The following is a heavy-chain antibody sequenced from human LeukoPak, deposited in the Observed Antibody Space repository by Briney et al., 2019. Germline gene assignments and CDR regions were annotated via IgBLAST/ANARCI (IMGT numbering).Heavy chain of an antibody. Sequence: SETLSLTCTVSGGSISRNYWNWIRQPPGKGLEWIGNIYYSETTNYNPSLKSRVSISVDTSKNLLSLKLNSVTAADTAVYYCAVYGDYVGYFDYWGQGTLVTVSS. D-gene: IGHD4-17*01. CDR1: GGSISRNY. CDR2: IYYSETT. J-gene: IGHJ4*02. V-gene: IGHV4-59*08. CDR3: AVYGDYVGYFDY.